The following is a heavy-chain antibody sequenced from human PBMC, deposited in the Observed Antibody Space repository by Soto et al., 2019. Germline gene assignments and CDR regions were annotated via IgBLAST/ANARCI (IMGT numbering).Heavy chain of an antibody. Sequence: GSLRLSCSASGFTFSDENMSWVRQVPGKGLEWVSGISGGGSYIFYADSVQGRFSISRDNPKNSLFLEMNSLRVEDTAVYYCARDSDCHSTSCFFPPHVWGQGTTVTVSS. V-gene: IGHV3-21*06. CDR1: GFTFSDEN. J-gene: IGHJ6*02. D-gene: IGHD2-2*01. CDR3: ARDSDCHSTSCFFPPHV. CDR2: ISGGGSYI.